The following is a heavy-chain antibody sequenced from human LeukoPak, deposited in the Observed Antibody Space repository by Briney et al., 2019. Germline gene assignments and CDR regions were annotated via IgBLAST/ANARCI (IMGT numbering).Heavy chain of an antibody. CDR1: GFTFSSYA. CDR3: ARSPYYYGSGSYYNPPYYYYGMDV. Sequence: GGSLRLSCAASGFTFSSYAMHWVRQAPGKGLEWVAVISYDGSNKYYADSVKGRFTISRDNSKNTLYLQMNSLRAEDTAVYYCARSPYYYGSGSYYNPPYYYYGMDVWGQGTTVTVSS. J-gene: IGHJ6*02. V-gene: IGHV3-30-3*01. D-gene: IGHD3-10*01. CDR2: ISYDGSNK.